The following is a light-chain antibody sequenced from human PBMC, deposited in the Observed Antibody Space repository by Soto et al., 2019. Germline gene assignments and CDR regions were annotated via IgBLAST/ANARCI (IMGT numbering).Light chain of an antibody. CDR3: SSYTSSTSRV. V-gene: IGLV2-14*01. CDR1: SNDVGGYNY. CDR2: DVT. J-gene: IGLJ2*01. Sequence: QSALTQPASVSGSPGQSITISCAGTSNDVGGYNYVSWYQQHPDKAPKLIIYDVTKRPSGVSDRFSGSKSGNTASLSISGLQAEDEAEYYCSSYTSSTSRVFGGGTQLTVL.